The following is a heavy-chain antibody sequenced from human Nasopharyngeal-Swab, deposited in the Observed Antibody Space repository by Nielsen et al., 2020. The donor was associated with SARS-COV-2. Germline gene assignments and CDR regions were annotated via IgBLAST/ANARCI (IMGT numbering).Heavy chain of an antibody. CDR2: INSDGSST. Sequence: RGSLRLSCAASGFTFSSYWMHWVRQAPGKGLVWVSRINSDGSSTSYADSVKGRFTISRDNAKNTLYLQMNSLRAEDTAVYYCARGYGSYPYYYGMDVWGQGTTVTVSS. D-gene: IGHD1-26*01. CDR1: GFTFSSYW. V-gene: IGHV3-74*01. J-gene: IGHJ6*02. CDR3: ARGYGSYPYYYGMDV.